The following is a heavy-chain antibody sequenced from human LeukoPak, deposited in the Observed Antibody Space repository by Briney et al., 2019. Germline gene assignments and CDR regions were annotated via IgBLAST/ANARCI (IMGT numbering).Heavy chain of an antibody. V-gene: IGHV3-48*03. CDR3: ARVAKYYYGSETYYFFEH. J-gene: IGHJ4*02. CDR2: ISSSGSSM. D-gene: IGHD3-10*01. CDR1: GFTFSSYE. Sequence: GGSLGLSCVASGFTFSSYEMNWVRQAPGKGLEWVSYISSSGSSMYYADSVKGRFAISRDNAKNSLYLQMNSLRAEDTAVYYCARVAKYYYGSETYYFFEHWGQGTPVTASS.